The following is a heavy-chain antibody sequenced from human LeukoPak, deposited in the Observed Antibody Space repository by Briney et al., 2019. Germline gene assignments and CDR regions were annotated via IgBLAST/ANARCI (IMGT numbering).Heavy chain of an antibody. V-gene: IGHV3-23*01. CDR3: AKDTGLSLVGYCSGGSCYSRADAFDI. J-gene: IGHJ3*02. CDR1: GFTFSSYA. CDR2: ISGSGGTT. D-gene: IGHD2-15*01. Sequence: SGGSLRLSCAASGFTFSSYAMSWVRQAPGKGLEWVSTISGSGGTTYYADSVKGRFTISRDNSKNTLYLQMNSLRAEDTALYYCAKDTGLSLVGYCSGGSCYSRADAFDIWGQGTMVTVSS.